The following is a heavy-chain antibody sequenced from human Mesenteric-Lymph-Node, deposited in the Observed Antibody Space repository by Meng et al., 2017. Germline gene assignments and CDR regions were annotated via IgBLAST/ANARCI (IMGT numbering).Heavy chain of an antibody. CDR2: IKQDGSEK. Sequence: GGSLRLSCAASGFTFSNHWMSWVRQAPGKGLEWVANIKQDGSEKNYVDSVQGRFTISRDNAKNSLYLQLNSLRAEDTAIYYCARDLLGVIMVRGFVVSYYYGMDVWGQGTTVTVSS. V-gene: IGHV3-7*01. CDR1: GFTFSNHW. D-gene: IGHD3-10*01. J-gene: IGHJ6*02. CDR3: ARDLLGVIMVRGFVVSYYYGMDV.